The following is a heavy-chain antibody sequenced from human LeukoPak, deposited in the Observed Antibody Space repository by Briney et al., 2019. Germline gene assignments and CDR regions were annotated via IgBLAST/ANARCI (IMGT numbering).Heavy chain of an antibody. CDR1: GFTFSSYG. CDR2: IWYDGSNK. V-gene: IGHV3-33*01. J-gene: IGHJ3*02. CDR3: ERVSDYGDYVSAFDI. Sequence: GGSLRLPCAASGFTFSSYGMHWVRQAPGKGLEWVAVIWYDGSNKYYADSVKGRFTISRDNSKNTLYLQMNSLRAEDTAVYYCERVSDYGDYVSAFDIWGQGTMVTVSS. D-gene: IGHD4-17*01.